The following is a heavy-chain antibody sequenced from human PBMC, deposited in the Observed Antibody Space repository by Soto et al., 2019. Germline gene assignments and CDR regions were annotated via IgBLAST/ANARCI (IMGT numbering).Heavy chain of an antibody. J-gene: IGHJ6*02. CDR1: GFTVSNNY. Sequence: EVQLVESGGGLIQPGGSLRLSCEASGFTVSNNYMTWVRQAPWKGLEWVSLIYSDVYSAGTTYYADPVKGRFTIFRENSKNTPYLQMDTLTAEDTAVYFCARELLEGINSNAGYYGFDDWGQGTMVTVSS. D-gene: IGHD1-1*01. CDR3: ARELLEGINSNAGYYGFDD. V-gene: IGHV3-53*01. CDR2: IYSDVYSAGTT.